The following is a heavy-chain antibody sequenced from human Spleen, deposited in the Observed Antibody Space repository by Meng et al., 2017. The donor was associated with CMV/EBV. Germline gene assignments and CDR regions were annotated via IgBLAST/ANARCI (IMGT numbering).Heavy chain of an antibody. CDR3: ASSFKITGTPFWGY. D-gene: IGHD1-20*01. CDR2: ISSSSDYI. V-gene: IGHV3-21*06. CDR1: GFTFSSYG. Sequence: GGSLRLSCAASGFTFSSYGMNWVRQAPGKGLEWVSSISSSSDYIYYANSVKGRFTISRDNARNSLYLQMNSLRAEDTAVYYCASSFKITGTPFWGYWGQGTLVTVSS. J-gene: IGHJ4*02.